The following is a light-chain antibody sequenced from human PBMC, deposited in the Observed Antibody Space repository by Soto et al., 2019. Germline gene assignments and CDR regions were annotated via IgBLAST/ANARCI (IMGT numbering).Light chain of an antibody. CDR1: SSDVVAYNY. V-gene: IGLV2-14*03. Sequence: QSALTQPVSVSGSPGQSITISCTGSSSDVVAYNYVSWYQQHPGKAPKLMIYDVRNRPSGVSDRFSGSKSGNTASLTISGLQAEDEADYYCSSYTRSSTVVFGGGTKVTVL. CDR2: DVR. J-gene: IGLJ2*01. CDR3: SSYTRSSTVV.